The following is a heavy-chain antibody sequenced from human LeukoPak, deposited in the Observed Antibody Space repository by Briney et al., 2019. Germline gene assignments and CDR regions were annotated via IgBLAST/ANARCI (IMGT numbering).Heavy chain of an antibody. V-gene: IGHV6-1*01. Sequence: SQTLSLTCAISGDSVSSNSAAWNWIRQSPSRGLEWLGRTYYRSKWYNDYAVSVKSRITINPDTSKNQFSLQLNYVTPEDTAVYYCARGIAAAGTIYYYGMDVWGKGTTVTVSS. D-gene: IGHD6-13*01. CDR2: TYYRSKWYN. CDR3: ARGIAAAGTIYYYGMDV. J-gene: IGHJ6*04. CDR1: GDSVSSNSAA.